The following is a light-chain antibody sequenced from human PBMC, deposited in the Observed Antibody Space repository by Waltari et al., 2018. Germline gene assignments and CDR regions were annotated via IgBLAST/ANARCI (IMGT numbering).Light chain of an antibody. CDR1: RRDVGAYNL. CDR2: GVT. V-gene: IGLV2-23*02. Sequence: QSALTQSASVSGSPGQSITISCTGTRRDVGAYNLVSWYKHLTGRAPKLILSGVTNRPSGVSDRFSGSKSGNTASLTISGLQSEDEADYYCSSYTQSRTRVFGGGTKVTVL. J-gene: IGLJ3*02. CDR3: SSYTQSRTRV.